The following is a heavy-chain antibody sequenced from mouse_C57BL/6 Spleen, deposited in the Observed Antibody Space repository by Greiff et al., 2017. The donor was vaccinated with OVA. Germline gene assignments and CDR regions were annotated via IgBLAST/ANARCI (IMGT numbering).Heavy chain of an antibody. CDR1: GFTFSSYA. Sequence: DVQLVESGGGLVKPGGSLKLSCAASGFTFSSYAMSWVRQTPEKRLEWVATISDGGSYTYYPDDVKGRFTISRDNAKNNLYLQMSHLKSEDTAMYYCARGGDYGSSYWYFDVWGTGTTVTVSS. CDR3: ARGGDYGSSYWYFDV. CDR2: ISDGGSYT. J-gene: IGHJ1*03. V-gene: IGHV5-4*01. D-gene: IGHD1-1*01.